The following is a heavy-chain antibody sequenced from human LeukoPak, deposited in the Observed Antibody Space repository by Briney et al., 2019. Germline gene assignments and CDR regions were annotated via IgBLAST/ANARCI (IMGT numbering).Heavy chain of an antibody. J-gene: IGHJ5*02. D-gene: IGHD2-15*01. CDR1: GGSISNYY. Sequence: SETLSLTCTVSGGSISNYYWSWIRQPAGKGLEWIGRIYTGGSTNYNPSLKSRVTISVDTSKNQFSLKLSSVTAADTAVHYCARAGRETPGWFDPWGQGTLVTVSS. V-gene: IGHV4-4*07. CDR2: IYTGGST. CDR3: ARAGRETPGWFDP.